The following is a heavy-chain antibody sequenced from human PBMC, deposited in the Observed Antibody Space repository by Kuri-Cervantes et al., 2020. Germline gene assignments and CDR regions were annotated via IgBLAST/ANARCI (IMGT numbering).Heavy chain of an antibody. D-gene: IGHD5-12*01. Sequence: SQTLSLTCAVSGYSISSGYYWGWIRQPPGKGLEWIGSIYHSGSTYYNPSLKSRVTISVDTSKNQLSLKLSSVTAADTAVYYCARGGLGATITSYYYYYYMDVWGTGTTVTVSS. CDR2: IYHSGST. J-gene: IGHJ6*03. CDR1: GYSISSGYY. V-gene: IGHV4-38-2*01. CDR3: ARGGLGATITSYYYYYYMDV.